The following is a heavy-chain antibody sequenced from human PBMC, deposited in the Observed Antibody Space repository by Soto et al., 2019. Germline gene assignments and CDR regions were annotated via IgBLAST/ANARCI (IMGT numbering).Heavy chain of an antibody. CDR1: GGSIISSSYY. Sequence: LSLTCTVSGGSIISSSYYWGWIRQPPGKGLEWIGSIYYSGSTYYNPSLKSRVTISVDTSKNQFSLKLSSVTAADTAVYYCARQGRFLESPPDYYYGMDVWGQGTTVTVSS. CDR2: IYYSGST. D-gene: IGHD3-3*01. J-gene: IGHJ6*02. CDR3: ARQGRFLESPPDYYYGMDV. V-gene: IGHV4-39*01.